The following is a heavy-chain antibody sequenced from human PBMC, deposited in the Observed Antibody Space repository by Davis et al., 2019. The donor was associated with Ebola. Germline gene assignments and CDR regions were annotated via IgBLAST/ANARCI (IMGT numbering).Heavy chain of an antibody. CDR1: GFTFSSYS. J-gene: IGHJ6*02. D-gene: IGHD1-14*01. V-gene: IGHV3-21*01. CDR3: ARDLPDYYYYYGMDV. Sequence: GESLKISCAAPGFTFSSYSMNWVRQAPGKGLEWVSSISSSSSYIYYADSVKGRFTISRDNAKNSLYLQMNSLRAEDTAVYYCARDLPDYYYYYGMDVWGQGTTVTVSS. CDR2: ISSSSSYI.